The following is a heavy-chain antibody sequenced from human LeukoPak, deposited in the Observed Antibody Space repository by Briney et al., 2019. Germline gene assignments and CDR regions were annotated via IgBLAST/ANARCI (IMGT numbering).Heavy chain of an antibody. CDR2: FDPEDGET. D-gene: IGHD2-2*01. J-gene: IGHJ4*02. CDR1: GYTLTELS. CDR3: ARDSGYCTSTSCRPLDY. Sequence: ASVRVSCKVSGYTLTELSMHWVRQAPGKGLEWMGGFDPEDGETIYAQTFQGRVTMTEDTSTDTAYMELNSLRSEDTAVYYCARDSGYCTSTSCRPLDYWGQGTLVTVSS. V-gene: IGHV1-24*01.